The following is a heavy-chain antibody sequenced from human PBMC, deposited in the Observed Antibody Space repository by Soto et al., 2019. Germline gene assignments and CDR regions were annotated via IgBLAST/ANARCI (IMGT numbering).Heavy chain of an antibody. D-gene: IGHD4-17*01. V-gene: IGHV4-61*08. Sequence: SETLSLTCTVSGASISSGGYYWSWIRQHPGKGLECIGYIYYSGSTNYNPSLKSRVTISVDTSKNQFSLKLSSVTAADTAIYYCARNYGDYVDYWGQGTLVTVSS. CDR1: GASISSGGYY. J-gene: IGHJ4*02. CDR3: ARNYGDYVDY. CDR2: IYYSGST.